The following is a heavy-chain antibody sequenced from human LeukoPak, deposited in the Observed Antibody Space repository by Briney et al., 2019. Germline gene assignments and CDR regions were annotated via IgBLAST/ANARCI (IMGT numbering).Heavy chain of an antibody. J-gene: IGHJ4*02. D-gene: IGHD3-22*01. CDR2: IYPGDSDT. Sequence: GESLKISFKGSGYSFTSYWIGWVRQMPGKGLEWMGIIYPGDSDTRYSPSFQGQVTISADKSISTAYLQWSSLKASDTAMYYCARSSSLDYYDSSGYYPFDYWGQGTLVTVSS. V-gene: IGHV5-51*01. CDR1: GYSFTSYW. CDR3: ARSSSLDYYDSSGYYPFDY.